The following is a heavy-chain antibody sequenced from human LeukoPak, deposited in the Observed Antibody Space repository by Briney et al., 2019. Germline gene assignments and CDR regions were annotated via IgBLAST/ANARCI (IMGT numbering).Heavy chain of an antibody. CDR2: IRNKANSYAT. Sequence: PGGSLRLSCAASGFTFSASAMYWVRQASGKGLEWVGHIRNKANSYATTYAATVNGRFTISRDDSKNTAYLQMNSLKIEDTAVYYCASSVPTILGVISDYWGQGTLVTVSS. V-gene: IGHV3-73*01. J-gene: IGHJ4*02. CDR3: ASSVPTILGVISDY. D-gene: IGHD3-3*01. CDR1: GFTFSASA.